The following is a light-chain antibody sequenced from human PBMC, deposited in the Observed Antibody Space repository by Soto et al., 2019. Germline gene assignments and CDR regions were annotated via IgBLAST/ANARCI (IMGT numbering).Light chain of an antibody. CDR2: AAS. J-gene: IGKJ4*01. CDR3: QQVNCYPLD. V-gene: IGKV1-9*01. Sequence: IQLTQSPSSLSASVGDRVTITCRASQDISSYLGWYQQKPGKAPKLLIYAASTLQSGVPSRFSGSGSGTDFTLSISSVQSVDFPTYYCQQVNCYPLDFGGGTKVEIK. CDR1: QDISSY.